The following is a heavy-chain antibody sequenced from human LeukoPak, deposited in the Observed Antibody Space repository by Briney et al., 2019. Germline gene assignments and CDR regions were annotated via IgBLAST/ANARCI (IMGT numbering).Heavy chain of an antibody. CDR1: GGSISSYY. CDR2: IYYSGST. Sequence: PSETLSLTCTVSGGSISSYYWSWIRQPPGKGLEWIGYIYYSGSTNYNPSLKSRVTISVDTSKNQFSLKLSSVTAADTAVYYCAGDVRSGWFYYFDYWGQGTLVTVSS. D-gene: IGHD6-19*01. CDR3: AGDVRSGWFYYFDY. V-gene: IGHV4-59*01. J-gene: IGHJ4*02.